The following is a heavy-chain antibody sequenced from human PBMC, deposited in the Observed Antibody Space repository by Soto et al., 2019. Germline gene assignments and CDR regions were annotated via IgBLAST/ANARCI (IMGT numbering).Heavy chain of an antibody. CDR2: ISYDGSNK. D-gene: IGHD3-3*01. V-gene: IGHV3-30-3*01. Sequence: QVQLVESGGGVVQPGRSLRLSCAASGFTFSSYAMHWVRQAPGKGLEWVAVISYDGSNKNHADTVKGRFTISRDNSKNTLYLQMNSLRAEDTAVYYCARGYDSWSGYYYPYGMDVWGPGTTVTVSS. CDR1: GFTFSSYA. J-gene: IGHJ6*02. CDR3: ARGYDSWSGYYYPYGMDV.